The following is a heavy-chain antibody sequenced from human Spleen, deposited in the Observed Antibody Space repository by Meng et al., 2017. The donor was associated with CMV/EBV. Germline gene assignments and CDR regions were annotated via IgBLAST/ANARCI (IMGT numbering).Heavy chain of an antibody. CDR2: IHHSGST. J-gene: IGHJ5*02. V-gene: IGHV4-34*01. Sequence: QVQLQQWVAGLLKPSEPLSLTCAVYGGSFSGYYWSWIRQPPGKGLEWIGEIHHSGSTNYNPSLKSRVTISVDTSKNQFSLKLSSVTAADTAIYYCLNLPTPPFSSSGQGTMVTVS. D-gene: IGHD2-15*01. CDR3: LNLPTPPFSS. CDR1: GGSFSGYY.